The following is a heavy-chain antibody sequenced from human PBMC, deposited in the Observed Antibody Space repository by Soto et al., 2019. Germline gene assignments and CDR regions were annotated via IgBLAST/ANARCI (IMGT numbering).Heavy chain of an antibody. J-gene: IGHJ4*02. CDR1: GGSISSSSYY. D-gene: IGHD1-26*01. Sequence: QLQLQESGPGLVKPSETLSLTCTVSGGSISSSSYYWGWIRQPPGKGLEWIGSIYYSGSTYYNPSLKSRVTISVDTSKNQFSLKLSSVTAADTAVYYCARHKVWEPVHFSGFDYWGQGTLVTVSS. CDR3: ARHKVWEPVHFSGFDY. V-gene: IGHV4-39*01. CDR2: IYYSGST.